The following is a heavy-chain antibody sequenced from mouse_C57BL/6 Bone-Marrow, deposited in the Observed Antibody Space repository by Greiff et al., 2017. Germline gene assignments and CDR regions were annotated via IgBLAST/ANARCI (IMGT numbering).Heavy chain of an antibody. V-gene: IGHV5-4*01. Sequence: EVQRVESGGGLVKPGGSLKLSCAASGFTFSSYAMSWVRQTPEKRLEWVATISDGGSYTYYPDTVKGRFTISRDKAKTNLYLQMSHLKSEDTAMYYCAREGRRGYFDVWGTGTTVTVSS. CDR2: ISDGGSYT. CDR1: GFTFSSYA. CDR3: AREGRRGYFDV. J-gene: IGHJ1*03.